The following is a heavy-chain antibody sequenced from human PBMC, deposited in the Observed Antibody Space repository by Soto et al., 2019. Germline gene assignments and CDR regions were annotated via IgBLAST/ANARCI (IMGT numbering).Heavy chain of an antibody. CDR1: GYTFTSYA. J-gene: IGHJ5*02. V-gene: IGHV1-3*01. CDR3: ARDLDCSGGSCYSKGWFDP. D-gene: IGHD2-15*01. CDR2: INAGNGNT. Sequence: GASVKVSCKASGYTFTSYAMHWVRQAPGQRLEWMGWINAGNGNTKYSQKFQGRVTITRDTSASTAYMELSSLRSEDTVVYYCARDLDCSGGSCYSKGWFDPWGQGTLVTVSS.